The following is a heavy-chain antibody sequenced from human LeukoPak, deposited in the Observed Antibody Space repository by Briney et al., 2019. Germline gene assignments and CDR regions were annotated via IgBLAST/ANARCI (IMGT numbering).Heavy chain of an antibody. D-gene: IGHD6-6*01. CDR3: GRVGGRSKAAKGDTFDI. CDR1: GFTFSSYS. Sequence: GGSLRLSCAASGFTFSSYSMNWVRQAPGKGLEWVSSISSGSTYMYYADSVKGRFTISRDNAQNSMYLQMNSLRAEDTAVYYCGRVGGRSKAAKGDTFDIWGQGTMVVVSS. CDR2: ISSGSTYM. J-gene: IGHJ3*02. V-gene: IGHV3-21*01.